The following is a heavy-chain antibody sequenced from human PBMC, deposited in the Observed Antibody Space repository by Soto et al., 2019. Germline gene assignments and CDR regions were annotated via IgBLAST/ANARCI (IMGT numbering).Heavy chain of an antibody. D-gene: IGHD1-7*01. CDR1: PGSFSSNNW. J-gene: IGHJ4*02. CDR2: IYRTGST. V-gene: IGHV4-4*02. Sequence: QVQLQESGPGLVKPSETLSLTCGVSPGSFSSNNWWTWVRQPPGQGLEWIGEIYRTGSTNYNPSLKSRVTISLDKSENQFSLKVTSLTAADTAVYYCASRDPGTSVDYWGQGTLVTVSS. CDR3: ASRDPGTSVDY.